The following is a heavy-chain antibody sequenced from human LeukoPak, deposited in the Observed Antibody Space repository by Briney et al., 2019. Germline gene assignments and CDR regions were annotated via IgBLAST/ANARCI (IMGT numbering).Heavy chain of an antibody. CDR3: TRRVDSSGWYYSDY. Sequence: GGSLRLSCAASGFTFSGSAMHWVRQASGKGLEWVGRIRSKANSYATAYAASVKGRFTISRDDSKNTAYLQMNSLKTEDTAVYYCTRRVDSSGWYYSDYWGQGTLVTVSS. V-gene: IGHV3-73*01. J-gene: IGHJ4*02. D-gene: IGHD6-19*01. CDR1: GFTFSGSA. CDR2: IRSKANSYAT.